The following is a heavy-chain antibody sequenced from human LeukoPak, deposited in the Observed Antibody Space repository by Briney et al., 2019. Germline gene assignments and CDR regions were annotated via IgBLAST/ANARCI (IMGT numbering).Heavy chain of an antibody. J-gene: IGHJ4*02. CDR1: GFTFSSYA. Sequence: GGSLRLSCAASGFTFSSYAMSWVRQAPGKGLEWVSAISGNGGSAYYADSVKGRFTISRDNSKNTLYLQMNSLRAEDTAVYYCAKWVKHYDFWSGYYPGYWGQGTLVTVSS. CDR2: ISGNGGSA. D-gene: IGHD3-3*01. CDR3: AKWVKHYDFWSGYYPGY. V-gene: IGHV3-23*01.